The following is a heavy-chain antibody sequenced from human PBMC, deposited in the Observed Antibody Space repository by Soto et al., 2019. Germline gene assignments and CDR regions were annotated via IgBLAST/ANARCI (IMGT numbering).Heavy chain of an antibody. V-gene: IGHV4-34*01. Sequence: PSETLSLTCAVYGASFSGYYWTWIRQPPGKGLEWIGEISHNGSTKYNPSLKSRVTISVDTSKNQFSLSLNSLTAADAAVYYCARWSDYGDYYYYGLDVWGQGTTVT. D-gene: IGHD4-17*01. CDR1: GASFSGYY. CDR3: ARWSDYGDYYYYGLDV. J-gene: IGHJ6*02. CDR2: ISHNGST.